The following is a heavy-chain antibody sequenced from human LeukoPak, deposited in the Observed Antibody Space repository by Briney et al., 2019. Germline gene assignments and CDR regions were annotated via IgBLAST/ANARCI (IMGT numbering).Heavy chain of an antibody. Sequence: ASAKLSCKAYAYTFTSFGITWVRQAPGQENEWMGWISAYNGNTHYAPKFQGRLTMTTDTSTSTAYMELRSLRSDDTAVYYCARAPGYCGSTSCYWSDSWGQGTLVTVSS. V-gene: IGHV1-18*01. CDR3: ARAPGYCGSTSCYWSDS. CDR1: AYTFTSFG. J-gene: IGHJ5*01. D-gene: IGHD2-2*01. CDR2: ISAYNGNT.